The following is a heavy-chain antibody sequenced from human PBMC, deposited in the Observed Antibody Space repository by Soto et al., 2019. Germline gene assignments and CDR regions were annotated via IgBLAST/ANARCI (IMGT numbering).Heavy chain of an antibody. V-gene: IGHV6-1*01. Sequence: KQSQTLSLTCAISGDSVSSNSAAWNWIRQSPSRGLEWLGRTYYRSKWYNDYAVSVKSRITINPDTSKNQFSLQLNSVTPEDTAVYYCARSKDSSGWYWRDAFDIWGQGTMVTVSS. CDR3: ARSKDSSGWYWRDAFDI. D-gene: IGHD6-19*01. CDR2: TYYRSKWYN. J-gene: IGHJ3*02. CDR1: GDSVSSNSAA.